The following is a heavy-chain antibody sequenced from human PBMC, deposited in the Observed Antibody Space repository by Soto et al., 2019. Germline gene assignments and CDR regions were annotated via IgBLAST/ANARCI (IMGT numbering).Heavy chain of an antibody. CDR1: GVTVSSNY. J-gene: IGHJ4*02. CDR3: ARHGYNYGGGYFDY. CDR2: IYSGGST. V-gene: IGHV3-66*04. Sequence: EVQLVESGGGLVQPGGSLRLSCAASGVTVSSNYMSWVRQAPGKGLEWVSVIYSGGSTYYADSVKGRFTNSRANSKNTLYLQMNSLRAKDTAVYYGARHGYNYGGGYFDYWGQGTLVTVSS. D-gene: IGHD5-18*01.